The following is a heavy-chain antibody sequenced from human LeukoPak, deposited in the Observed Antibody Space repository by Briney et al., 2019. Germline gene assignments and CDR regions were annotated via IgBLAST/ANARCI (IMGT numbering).Heavy chain of an antibody. Sequence: VASVKVSCKASGYTFTSYGISWVRQAPGQGLEWMGWISAYNGNTNYAQKLQGRVTMTTDTSTSTAYMELRSLRSDDTAVYYCVWGELLGEYYYYMDVWGKGTTVTVSS. CDR1: GYTFTSYG. V-gene: IGHV1-18*01. CDR3: VWGELLGEYYYYMDV. D-gene: IGHD1-26*01. J-gene: IGHJ6*03. CDR2: ISAYNGNT.